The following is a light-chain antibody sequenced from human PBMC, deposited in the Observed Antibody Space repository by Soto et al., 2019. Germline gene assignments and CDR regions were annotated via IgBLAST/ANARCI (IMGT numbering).Light chain of an antibody. CDR2: EVN. V-gene: IGLV2-8*01. CDR3: SSYAGSNWYV. Sequence: QSALTQPPSASGSPGQSVTISCTGTNSDVGGYSYVSWYQQYPGKAPKLIIYEVNERPSGVPDRFSGSKSGNTASLTVSGLQTADEADYYCSSYAGSNWYVFGTGTRSPS. CDR1: NSDVGGYSY. J-gene: IGLJ1*01.